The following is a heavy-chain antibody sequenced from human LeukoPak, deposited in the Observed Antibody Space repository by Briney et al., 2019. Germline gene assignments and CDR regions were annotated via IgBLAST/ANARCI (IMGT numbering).Heavy chain of an antibody. CDR2: ISAYNGNT. CDR1: GYTFTSYG. D-gene: IGHD2-15*01. V-gene: IGHV1-18*04. J-gene: IGHJ4*02. CDR3: AREQYCSGGSCYLTPLDY. Sequence: ASVKVSCKASGYTFTSYGMSWVRQAPGQGLEWMGWISAYNGNTNYAQKLQGRVTMTTDTSTSTAYMELRSLRSDDTAVYYCAREQYCSGGSCYLTPLDYWGQGTLVTVSS.